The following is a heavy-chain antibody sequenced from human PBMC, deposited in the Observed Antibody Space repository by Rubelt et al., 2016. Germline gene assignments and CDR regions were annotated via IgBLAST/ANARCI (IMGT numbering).Heavy chain of an antibody. Sequence: DSVKGRFTISRDNAKNSLYLQMNSLRAEDTAVYYCAREWFGEFFGYYGMDVWGQGTTVTVSS. CDR3: AREWFGEFFGYYGMDV. D-gene: IGHD3-10*01. J-gene: IGHJ6*02. V-gene: IGHV3-21*01.